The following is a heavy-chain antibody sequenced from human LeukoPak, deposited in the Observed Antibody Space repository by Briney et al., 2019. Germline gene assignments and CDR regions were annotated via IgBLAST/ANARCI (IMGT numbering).Heavy chain of an antibody. CDR1: RYIFTDYY. CDR2: VYANTGGT. D-gene: IGHD3-3*01. J-gene: IGHJ2*01. Sequence: ASVKVSCKASRYIFTDYYIQWVRQAPGQGLEWMGWVYANTGGTNYAQKFQGRVTMTRDTSISTAYVELSRLTSDDTAVYYCARSGVVAAPYDLWGRGTLVTVPS. CDR3: ARSGVVAAPYDL. V-gene: IGHV1-2*02.